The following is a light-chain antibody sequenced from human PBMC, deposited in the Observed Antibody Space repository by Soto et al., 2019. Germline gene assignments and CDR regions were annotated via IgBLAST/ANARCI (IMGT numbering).Light chain of an antibody. CDR1: ESVVSNY. CDR3: KPYGSIPWT. Sequence: EIVLTQSPGTLSLSPGERATLSCRATESVVSNYLAWYQLKPGQAPRLLIYDASSRATGIPDRFSGSGSGTDFTLTISRLEPEDFAVYYCKPYGSIPWTFGQGTKVDIK. J-gene: IGKJ1*01. CDR2: DAS. V-gene: IGKV3-20*01.